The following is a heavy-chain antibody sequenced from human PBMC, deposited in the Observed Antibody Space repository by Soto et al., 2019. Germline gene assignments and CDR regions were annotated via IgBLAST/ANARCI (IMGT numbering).Heavy chain of an antibody. CDR1: GFSFSIHA. V-gene: IGHV3-30-3*01. J-gene: IGHJ4*02. D-gene: IGHD3-10*02. Sequence: QVELVESGGGVVQSGGSLRLSCAAPGFSFSIHALHWIRQAPGEGLEWVAVMSPNGANQYYADSVKGRFTISRDTSKSTLSLQMTSLRPEYTAVYYCASGAAFYYVTSRYWGQGTLVTVSS. CDR3: ASGAAFYYVTSRY. CDR2: MSPNGANQ.